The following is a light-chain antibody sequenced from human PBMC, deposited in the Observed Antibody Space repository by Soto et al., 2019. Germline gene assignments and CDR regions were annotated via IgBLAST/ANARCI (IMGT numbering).Light chain of an antibody. J-gene: IGKJ1*01. CDR2: GAS. CDR1: QSVSSN. V-gene: IGKV3-15*01. Sequence: EIVMTQSPATLSVSPGERATLSCRASQSVSSNLAWYQQKPGQAPRLLIYGASTRATGIPARFSGSGSGTEFTLTISGLQSEDFAVYYGQQYNYWPPTRTCGQGTKVDIK. CDR3: QQYNYWPPTRT.